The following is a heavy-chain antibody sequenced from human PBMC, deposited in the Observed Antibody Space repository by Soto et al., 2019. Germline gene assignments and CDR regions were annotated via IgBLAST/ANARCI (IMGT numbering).Heavy chain of an antibody. J-gene: IGHJ6*02. D-gene: IGHD2-8*02. V-gene: IGHV1-69*12. CDR2: IMPIFRAP. CDR1: GGAFSDYA. Sequence: QVQLVQSGAEVKKPGSSVKVSCKASGGAFSDYAFSWVRQAPGQGLEWLGGIMPIFRAPDYAQKFQGRVTITXXXXXXXXYXXXXXLXSXXXXXXYXXSWLKGXXIXXYYYGMDVWGQGTTVTVS. CDR3: XSWLKGXXIXXYYYGMDV.